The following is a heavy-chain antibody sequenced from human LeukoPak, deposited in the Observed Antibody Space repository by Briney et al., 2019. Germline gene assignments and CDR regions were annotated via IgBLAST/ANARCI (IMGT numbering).Heavy chain of an antibody. V-gene: IGHV3-43*02. CDR1: GLAIADFA. Sequence: PGGSLTLSCVASGLAIADFAMHWGSKATGKGLEWVSLISGDGVSTFYADSVKGRFSISRDNSKNSLSLEMDSLRTEDTAMYYCARESGKFDYWGQGTLVAVSS. CDR2: ISGDGVST. CDR3: ARESGKFDY. J-gene: IGHJ4*02.